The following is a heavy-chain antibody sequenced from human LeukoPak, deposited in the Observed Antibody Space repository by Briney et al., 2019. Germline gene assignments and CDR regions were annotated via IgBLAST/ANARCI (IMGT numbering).Heavy chain of an antibody. CDR2: INPNSGGT. CDR1: GYTFTGYY. CDR3: ARDLYYYDSSGYSHHDAFDI. D-gene: IGHD3-22*01. Sequence: ASVNVSCTASGYTFTGYYMHWVRQAPGQGLEWMGWINPNSGGTNYAQKFQGRVTMTRDTSISTAYMELSRLRSDDTAVYYCARDLYYYDSSGYSHHDAFDIWGQGTMVTVSS. V-gene: IGHV1-2*02. J-gene: IGHJ3*02.